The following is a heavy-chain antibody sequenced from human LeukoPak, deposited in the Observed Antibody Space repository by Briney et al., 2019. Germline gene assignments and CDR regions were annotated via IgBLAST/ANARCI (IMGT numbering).Heavy chain of an antibody. J-gene: IGHJ4*02. Sequence: GGSLRLSCAASGFTFSSYEMNWVRQAPGKGLEWVSYISSSGSTIYYADSVKGRFTISRDDAKNSLYPQMNSLRAEDTAVYYCARAAVLGPTDYWGQGTLVTVSS. D-gene: IGHD2-8*01. V-gene: IGHV3-48*03. CDR3: ARAAVLGPTDY. CDR1: GFTFSSYE. CDR2: ISSSGSTI.